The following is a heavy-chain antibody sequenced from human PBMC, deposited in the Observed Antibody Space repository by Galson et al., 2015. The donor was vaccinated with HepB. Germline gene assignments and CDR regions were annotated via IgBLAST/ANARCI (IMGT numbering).Heavy chain of an antibody. CDR1: GYTFTSYA. CDR2: INAGNGNT. D-gene: IGHD4-17*01. V-gene: IGHV1-3*01. J-gene: IGHJ6*02. CDR3: ARGTYTVTKQTDYYGMDV. Sequence: SVKVSCKASGYTFTSYAMHWVRQAPGQRLEWMGWINAGNGNTKYSQKFQGRVTITRDTSAGTAYMELSSLRSEDTAVYYCARGTYTVTKQTDYYGMDVWGQGTTVTVSS.